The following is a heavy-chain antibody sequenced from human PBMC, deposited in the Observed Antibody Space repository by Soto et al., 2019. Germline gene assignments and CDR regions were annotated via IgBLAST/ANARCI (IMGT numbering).Heavy chain of an antibody. Sequence: GGSLRLSCAASGFIFSSHWMHWVRQAPGKGLVWVSHIGPDGSNMRDADSVQGRFTISRDNARNTLYLQMNSLRDEDTAVYYCVRDNNWYYDYWGQGILVTVSS. D-gene: IGHD1-1*01. J-gene: IGHJ4*02. CDR3: VRDNNWYYDY. CDR2: IGPDGSNM. CDR1: GFIFSSHW. V-gene: IGHV3-74*01.